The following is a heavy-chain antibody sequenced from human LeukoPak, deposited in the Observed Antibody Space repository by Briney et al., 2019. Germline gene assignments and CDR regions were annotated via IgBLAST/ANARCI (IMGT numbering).Heavy chain of an antibody. CDR3: AKSGYCSSTSCPFDY. V-gene: IGHV3-23*01. Sequence: GGSLRLSCAASGFTFSSYAMSWVRQAPEKGLEWVSAISGSGGATYYADSVKGRFTISRDNSKNTLYLQMNSLRVEDMAVYYCAKSGYCSSTSCPFDYWGQGTLVTVSS. CDR2: ISGSGGAT. D-gene: IGHD2-2*01. J-gene: IGHJ4*02. CDR1: GFTFSSYA.